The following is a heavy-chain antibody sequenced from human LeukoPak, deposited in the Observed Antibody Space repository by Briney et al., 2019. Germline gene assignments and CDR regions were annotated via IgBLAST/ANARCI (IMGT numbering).Heavy chain of an antibody. J-gene: IGHJ6*03. D-gene: IGHD3-3*01. CDR1: RFTFSSYA. V-gene: IGHV3-23*01. Sequence: GGSLRLSCAPSRFTFSSYAMSWVRQAPGKGLEWVSAISGRGGSTYYADSVKGRCTISRDNSKNTLYLQMNSLRAEDTDVYYCAKTSLSDPSGHYYYMDVWGKGTTVTVSS. CDR2: ISGRGGST. CDR3: AKTSLSDPSGHYYYMDV.